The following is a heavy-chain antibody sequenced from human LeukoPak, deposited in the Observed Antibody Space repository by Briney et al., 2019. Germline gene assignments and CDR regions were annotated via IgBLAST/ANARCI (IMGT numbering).Heavy chain of an antibody. CDR1: GFTFSSYA. CDR3: AKGQNYYDGSGYYSTDY. V-gene: IGHV3-23*01. D-gene: IGHD3-22*01. Sequence: GGSLRLSCAASGFTFSSYAMSWVRQAPGKGLEWVSAISGSGGSTYYADSVKGRFTISRDNSKNTLYLQMNSLRAADTAVYYCAKGQNYYDGSGYYSTDYWGQGTPVTVSS. CDR2: ISGSGGST. J-gene: IGHJ4*02.